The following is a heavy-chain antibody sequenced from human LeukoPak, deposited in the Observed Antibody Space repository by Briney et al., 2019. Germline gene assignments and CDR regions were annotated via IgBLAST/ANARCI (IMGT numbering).Heavy chain of an antibody. CDR3: ARDRQAYSGYDSPIDY. CDR1: GFTFSSSA. Sequence: GGSLRLSCAASGFTFSSSAMSWVRQAPGKGLEWVSSISGSGGSPYYADSVKGRFTISRDNSKNTLYLQMNSLRAEDTAVYYCARDRQAYSGYDSPIDYWGQGTLVTVSS. J-gene: IGHJ4*02. CDR2: ISGSGGSP. D-gene: IGHD5-12*01. V-gene: IGHV3-23*01.